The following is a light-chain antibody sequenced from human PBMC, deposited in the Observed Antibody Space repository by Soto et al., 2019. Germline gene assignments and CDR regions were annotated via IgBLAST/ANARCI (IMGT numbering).Light chain of an antibody. J-gene: IGLJ3*02. CDR1: SSNIGSNS. V-gene: IGLV1-44*01. CDR2: IND. Sequence: QSVLTQPPSASGTPGQRVTISCSGSSSNIGSNSVNWFLHFPGTAPKLLIYINDQRPSGVPDLFSGSKSDTSASLAITGLQSEDEADYYCAAWDDSLNGWVFGGGTKLTVL. CDR3: AAWDDSLNGWV.